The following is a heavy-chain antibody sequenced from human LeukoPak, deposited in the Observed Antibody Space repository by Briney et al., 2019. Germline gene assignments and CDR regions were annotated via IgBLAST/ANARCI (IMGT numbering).Heavy chain of an antibody. CDR3: TRHDVVAVIGHGMAV. CDR1: GASIGSYY. Sequence: SETLSLTCTVSGASIGSYYWSWIRQPPGKGLEWIGYISQNGYTKYTPSLKSRVTITRDTSENQFSLILSSVTAADTAVYYCTRHDVVAVIGHGMAVWGQGTTVTVSS. J-gene: IGHJ6*02. D-gene: IGHD2-15*01. V-gene: IGHV4-59*08. CDR2: ISQNGYT.